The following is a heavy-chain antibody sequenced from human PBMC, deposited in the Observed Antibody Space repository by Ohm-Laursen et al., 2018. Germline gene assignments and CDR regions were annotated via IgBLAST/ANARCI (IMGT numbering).Heavy chain of an antibody. Sequence: SDTLSLTCTVSGGSMNNYFWTWIRQPAGKGLGWIGRISSSGSSNYNPSLKSRVTMSVDTSKNQFSLNLRSVTAADTAVYYCATFMTSRWVVFDVWGQGTMVTVSS. CDR1: GGSMNNYF. CDR2: ISSSGSS. J-gene: IGHJ3*01. V-gene: IGHV4-4*07. D-gene: IGHD4-23*01. CDR3: ATFMTSRWVVFDV.